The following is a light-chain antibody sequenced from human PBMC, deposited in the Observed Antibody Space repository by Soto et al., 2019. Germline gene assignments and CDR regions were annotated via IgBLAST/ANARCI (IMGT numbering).Light chain of an antibody. CDR1: QSVSSSY. Sequence: EIVLTQSPGTRSVSAGERATLSWRASQSVSSSYLAWYQQKPGQAPRLVLYGASSRATGIPDRFSGSGSGTDFTLTISRLETEDFAVYYCQQYGSSPKLTFGGGTKVDIK. CDR2: GAS. V-gene: IGKV3-20*01. CDR3: QQYGSSPKLT. J-gene: IGKJ4*01.